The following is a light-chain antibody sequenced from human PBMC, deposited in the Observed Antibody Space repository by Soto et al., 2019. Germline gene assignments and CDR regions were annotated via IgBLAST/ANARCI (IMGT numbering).Light chain of an antibody. J-gene: IGLJ1*01. CDR3: CSYVGSYTHYV. CDR2: GNS. CDR1: SSNIGAGYD. Sequence: QSVLTQPPSVSGAPGQRVTISCTGSSSNIGAGYDVHWYQQLPGTAPKLLIYGNSNRPSGVPDRFSGSKSGTSASLAITGLQAEDEADCYCCSYVGSYTHYVFGTGTKVTVL. V-gene: IGLV1-40*01.